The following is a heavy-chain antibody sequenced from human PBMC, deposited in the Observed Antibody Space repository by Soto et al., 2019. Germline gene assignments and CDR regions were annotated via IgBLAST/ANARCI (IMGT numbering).Heavy chain of an antibody. Sequence: PGESLKISCKASGYIFTNYWIGWVRQMSGKGLEWMAIIYPSDSDIRYSPSFQGQVTISADKSISTAYLQWNSLRAEDTAIYYCVKEGSGWDFWGRGTMVTVSS. CDR2: IYPSDSDI. D-gene: IGHD6-19*01. J-gene: IGHJ3*01. CDR3: VKEGSGWDF. CDR1: GYIFTNYW. V-gene: IGHV5-51*01.